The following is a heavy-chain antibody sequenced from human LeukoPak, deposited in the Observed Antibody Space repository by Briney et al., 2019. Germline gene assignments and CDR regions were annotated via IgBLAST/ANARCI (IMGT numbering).Heavy chain of an antibody. CDR1: GFTFSTYW. CDR2: LKQDGSVK. J-gene: IGHJ5*02. Sequence: GGSLRLSCVASGFTFSTYWMSWVRQAPGKWLEWVANLKQDGSVKHYVDSVKGRFTISRDNAKNSLYLQMTNLRAEDTAVYYCAAIAVAPWGFDPWGQGTLVTVSS. CDR3: AAIAVAPWGFDP. V-gene: IGHV3-7*01. D-gene: IGHD6-19*01.